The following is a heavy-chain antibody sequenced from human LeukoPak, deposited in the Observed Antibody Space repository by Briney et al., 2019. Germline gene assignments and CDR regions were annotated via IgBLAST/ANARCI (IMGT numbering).Heavy chain of an antibody. V-gene: IGHV4-4*07. Sequence: KPSETLSLTCTVSGVSVSSNYWNWIRQPAGKGLEWIGRFYNGGSTDYNPSLESRVTISIDRSKNQFSLKLTSVTAADTAVYYCANSISMDFEYWGQGTLVTVSS. CDR1: GVSVSSNY. D-gene: IGHD2-2*02. CDR2: FYNGGST. J-gene: IGHJ4*02. CDR3: ANSISMDFEY.